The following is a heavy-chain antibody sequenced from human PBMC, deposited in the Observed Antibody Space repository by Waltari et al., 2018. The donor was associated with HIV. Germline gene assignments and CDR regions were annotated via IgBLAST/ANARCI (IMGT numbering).Heavy chain of an antibody. CDR1: GGSFSGYY. CDR2: INHSGST. J-gene: IGHJ5*02. Sequence: QVQLQQWGAGLLKPSETLSLTCAVYGGSFSGYYWSWIRQPPGKGLEWIGEINHSGSTNYNPSLKSRVTISVDTSKNQFSLKLSSVTAADTAVYYCALRVKYYYDSSGYRPWGQGTLVTVSS. D-gene: IGHD3-22*01. V-gene: IGHV4-34*01. CDR3: ALRVKYYYDSSGYRP.